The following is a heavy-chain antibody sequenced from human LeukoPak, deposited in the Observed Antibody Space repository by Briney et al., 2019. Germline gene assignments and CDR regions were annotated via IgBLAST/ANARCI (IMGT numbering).Heavy chain of an antibody. CDR2: ISSSGTTI. CDR1: GFTFSSYE. D-gene: IGHD2-15*01. Sequence: HTGGSLRLSCAASGFTFSSYEMNWVRQAPGKGLEWVSYISSSGTTIYYADSVKGRFTISRDSSKNTLYLQMNSLRAGDAAVYYCAKAPVTTCSGAYCHPFDYWSQGTLVTVSS. V-gene: IGHV3-48*03. CDR3: AKAPVTTCSGAYCHPFDY. J-gene: IGHJ4*02.